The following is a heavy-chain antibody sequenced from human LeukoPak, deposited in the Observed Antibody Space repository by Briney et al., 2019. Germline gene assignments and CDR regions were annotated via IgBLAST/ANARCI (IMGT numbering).Heavy chain of an antibody. V-gene: IGHV3-73*01. CDR3: TRHVWDSGRDY. D-gene: IGHD6-19*01. Sequence: GGSLKLSCVPSAFTFRGSAIHWVRPPSGEGLEWVGRIRRQANNYATTYIESVKGRFTISRDDSKNTAYLQINSLKTEDTAVYYCTRHVWDSGRDYWGQGTLVTVSS. CDR1: AFTFRGSA. J-gene: IGHJ4*02. CDR2: IRRQANNYAT.